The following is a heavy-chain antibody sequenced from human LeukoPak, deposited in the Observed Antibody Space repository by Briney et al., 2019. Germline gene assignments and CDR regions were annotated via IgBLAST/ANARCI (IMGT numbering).Heavy chain of an antibody. V-gene: IGHV3-23*01. D-gene: IGHD2-21*02. CDR1: GFTFSRYA. Sequence: GGSLRLSCAASGFTFSRYAMSWVRRAPGKGLEWVSTINDNGGGSYSADSVRGRFTISRDNSKNTLSLQMNSLRAEDTAVYYCAKGHTAGALYYFDYWGQGTLVTVSS. J-gene: IGHJ4*02. CDR3: AKGHTAGALYYFDY. CDR2: INDNGGGS.